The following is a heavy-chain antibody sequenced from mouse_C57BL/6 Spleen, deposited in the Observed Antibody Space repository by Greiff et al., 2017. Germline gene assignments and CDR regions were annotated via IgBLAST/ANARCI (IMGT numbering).Heavy chain of an antibody. CDR2: IYPGSGST. J-gene: IGHJ3*01. CDR3: ARERIYYGYDGFAY. D-gene: IGHD2-2*01. Sequence: VQLQQPGAELVKPGASVKMSCKASGYTFTSYWITWVKQRPGQGLEWIGDIYPGSGSTNYNEKFKSKATLTVDTSSSTAYMQLSSLTSEDSAVYYCARERIYYGYDGFAYWGQGTLVTVSA. CDR1: GYTFTSYW. V-gene: IGHV1-55*01.